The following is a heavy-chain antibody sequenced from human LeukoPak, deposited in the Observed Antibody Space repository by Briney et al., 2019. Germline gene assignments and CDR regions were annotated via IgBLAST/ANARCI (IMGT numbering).Heavy chain of an antibody. J-gene: IGHJ4*02. CDR3: VSIDLDS. CDR2: EDGGP. CDR1: GYTLTELS. Sequence: VSVKVSCKVFGYTLTELSIHWVRQAPGKGLEWMGGEDGGPIYAQKFQGRVTMTEDTSTDTAYMDVSSLRSEDTAVYYCVSIDLDSWGQGTLVTVSS. V-gene: IGHV1-24*01. D-gene: IGHD3-16*02.